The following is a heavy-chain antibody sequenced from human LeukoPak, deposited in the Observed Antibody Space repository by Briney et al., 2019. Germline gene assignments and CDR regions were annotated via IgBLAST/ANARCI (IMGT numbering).Heavy chain of an antibody. CDR2: ISGSGGST. V-gene: IGHV3-23*01. CDR1: GFTFSSYA. D-gene: IGHD3-3*01. J-gene: IGHJ4*02. CDR3: ARDTYDFWSGYYTY. Sequence: PGGSLRLSCAASGFTFSSYAMSWVRQAPGKGLEWVSAISGSGGSTYYADSVKGRFTISRDNSKNTLYLQMNSLRAEDTAVYYCARDTYDFWSGYYTYWGQGTLVTVSS.